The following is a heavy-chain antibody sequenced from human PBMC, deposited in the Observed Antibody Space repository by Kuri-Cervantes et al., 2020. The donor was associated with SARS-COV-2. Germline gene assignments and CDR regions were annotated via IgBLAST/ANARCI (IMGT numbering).Heavy chain of an antibody. CDR3: AREKLGSDAFDI. CDR2: ISYDGSNK. V-gene: IGHV3-30-3*01. D-gene: IGHD7-27*01. Sequence: GESLKISCAASGFTFSSYAMHWVRQAPGKGLEWVAVISYDGSNKYYADSVKGRFTISRDNSKNTLYLQMNSLRAEDTAVYYCAREKLGSDAFDIWGQGTMVTVSS. J-gene: IGHJ3*02. CDR1: GFTFSSYA.